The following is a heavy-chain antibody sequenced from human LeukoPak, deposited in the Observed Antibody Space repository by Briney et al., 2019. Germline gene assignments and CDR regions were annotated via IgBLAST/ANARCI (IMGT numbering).Heavy chain of an antibody. CDR2: IKRDGSEK. Sequence: GGSLRLSCVDSGSTFSTYWMSWVRQAPGKGLEWVASIKRDGSEKYYVDSVKGRFTISRDNAKNSLYLQMNSLRAEDTAIYYCARNQVGDIYFDYWGQGTLVTVSS. CDR1: GSTFSTYW. D-gene: IGHD3-3*01. CDR3: ARNQVGDIYFDY. J-gene: IGHJ4*02. V-gene: IGHV3-7*01.